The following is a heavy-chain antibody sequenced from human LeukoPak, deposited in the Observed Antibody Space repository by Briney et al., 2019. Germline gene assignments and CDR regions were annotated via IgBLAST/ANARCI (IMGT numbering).Heavy chain of an antibody. Sequence: PSETLSLTCTVSGGSISSYYWSWIRQPPGKGLEWIGYIYYSGSTYYNPSLKSRVTISVDRSKNQFSLKLSSVTAADTAVYYCASASSLALIDYWGQGTLVTVSS. V-gene: IGHV4-59*12. D-gene: IGHD6-13*01. CDR3: ASASSLALIDY. CDR2: IYYSGST. CDR1: GGSISSYY. J-gene: IGHJ4*02.